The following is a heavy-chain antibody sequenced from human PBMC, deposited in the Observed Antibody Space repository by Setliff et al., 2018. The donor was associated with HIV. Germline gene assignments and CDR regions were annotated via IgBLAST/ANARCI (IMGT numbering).Heavy chain of an antibody. J-gene: IGHJ4*02. D-gene: IGHD6-19*01. CDR1: GFTFSNYE. CDR2: ISSSGSTT. CDR3: ARHEPGWYALSGGRYFDY. Sequence: VGSLRLSCAASGFTFSNYEMNWVRQAPGKGLEWVSYISSSGSTTYYADSVKGRFTISRDNAKNSLYLEMNSLTAEDTAVYYCARHEPGWYALSGGRYFDYWGQGTLVTVSS. V-gene: IGHV3-48*03.